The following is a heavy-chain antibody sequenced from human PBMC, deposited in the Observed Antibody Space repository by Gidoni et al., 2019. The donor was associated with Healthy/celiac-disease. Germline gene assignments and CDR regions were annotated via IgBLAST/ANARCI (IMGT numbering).Heavy chain of an antibody. D-gene: IGHD3-22*01. V-gene: IGHV4-31*03. Sequence: QVQLQESGPGLVKPSQTLSLPCPVSGGSISRGGYYWSWIRQHPGKGLEWIGYIYYSGSTYYNPSLKSRVTISVDTSKNQFSLKLSSVTAADTAVYYCARRHADSSGSWFDPWGQGTLVTVSS. CDR2: IYYSGST. CDR1: GGSISRGGYY. J-gene: IGHJ5*02. CDR3: ARRHADSSGSWFDP.